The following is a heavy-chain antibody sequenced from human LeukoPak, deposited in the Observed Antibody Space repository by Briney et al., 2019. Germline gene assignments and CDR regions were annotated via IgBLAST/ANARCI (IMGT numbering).Heavy chain of an antibody. V-gene: IGHV4-4*07. CDR1: GFTFSSYA. D-gene: IGHD6-13*01. CDR3: ARDGIAAPTPYYYYYMDV. J-gene: IGHJ6*03. Sequence: GSLRLSCAASGFTFSSYAMSWVRQPAGKGLEWIGRIYTSGSTNYNPSLKSRVTMSVDTSKNQFSLKLSSVTAADTAVYYCARDGIAAPTPYYYYYMDVWGKGTTVTVSS. CDR2: IYTSGST.